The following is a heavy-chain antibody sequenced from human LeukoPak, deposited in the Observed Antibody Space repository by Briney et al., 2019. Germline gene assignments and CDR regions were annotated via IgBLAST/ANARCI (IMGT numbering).Heavy chain of an antibody. CDR2: IYHSGST. CDR1: GYSISSVYY. V-gene: IGHV4-38-2*02. Sequence: PSETLSLTCTVSGYSISSVYYWGWIRQPPGKGLEWIGEIYHSGSTNYNPSLKSRVTISVDKSKNQFSLKLSSVTAADTAVYYCARSTDDSSGYYSHFDYWGQGTLVTVSS. J-gene: IGHJ4*02. D-gene: IGHD3-22*01. CDR3: ARSTDDSSGYYSHFDY.